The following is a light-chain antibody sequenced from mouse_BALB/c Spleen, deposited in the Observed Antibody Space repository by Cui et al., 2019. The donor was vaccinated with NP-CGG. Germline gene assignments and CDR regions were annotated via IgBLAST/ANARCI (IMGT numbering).Light chain of an antibody. V-gene: IGLV1*01. CDR3: VLWYSNHSWV. CDR2: DTN. CDR1: TGAITTSNY. J-gene: IGLJ1*01. Sequence: QAVVTPECVLTTSPGETVTLTCRSSTGAITTSNYANWVQEKPDHLFTGLIGDTNNRVPGIPATFSGSLIGDKAVLTLTGAQTEDEAIYLCVLWYSNHSWVFGGGTKLTVL.